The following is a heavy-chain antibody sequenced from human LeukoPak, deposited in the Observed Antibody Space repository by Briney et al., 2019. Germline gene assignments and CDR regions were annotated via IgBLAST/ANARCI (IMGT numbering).Heavy chain of an antibody. J-gene: IGHJ4*02. CDR3: ARLLRACTGGSCYYHSAY. V-gene: IGHV4-4*02. CDR1: GGSISSSNW. D-gene: IGHD2-15*01. CDR2: ISDSGNT. Sequence: SGTLSLTCAVSGGSISSSNWWSWVRQPPGKGLEWIGYISDSGNTNYNPSLKSRVTISVGTSKNQFSLNLSSVTAADTAVYYCARLLRACTGGSCYYHSAYWGQGTLVTVSS.